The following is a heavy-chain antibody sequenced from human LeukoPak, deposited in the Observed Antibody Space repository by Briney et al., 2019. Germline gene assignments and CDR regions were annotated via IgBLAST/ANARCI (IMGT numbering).Heavy chain of an antibody. Sequence: SVKVSCKASGGTFSSYAISWVRQAPGQGLEWMGRIIPILGIANYGQKFQGRVTITADKSTSTAYMELSSLRSEDTAVYYCARDRGSEVVAFDYWGQGTLVTVSS. V-gene: IGHV1-69*04. D-gene: IGHD1-1*01. J-gene: IGHJ4*02. CDR3: ARDRGSEVVAFDY. CDR2: IIPILGIA. CDR1: GGTFSSYA.